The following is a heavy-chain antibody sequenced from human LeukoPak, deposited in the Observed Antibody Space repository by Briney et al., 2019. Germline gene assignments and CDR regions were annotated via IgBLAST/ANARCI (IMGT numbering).Heavy chain of an antibody. CDR1: GGSISSGGYY. D-gene: IGHD4-23*01. Sequence: PSQTLSLTCTVSGGSISSGGYYWSWIRQPPGKGLEWIGYIYHSGSTYYNPSLKSRVTISVDRSKNQFSLKLSSVTAADTAVYYCAKLKGPYGGNSQIWGQGTLVTVSS. CDR2: IYHSGST. CDR3: AKLKGPYGGNSQI. V-gene: IGHV4-30-2*01. J-gene: IGHJ4*02.